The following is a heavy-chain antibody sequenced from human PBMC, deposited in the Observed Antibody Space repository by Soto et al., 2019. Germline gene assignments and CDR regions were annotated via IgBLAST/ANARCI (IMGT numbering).Heavy chain of an antibody. CDR3: AADRFGSGGWFDP. J-gene: IGHJ5*02. D-gene: IGHD1-26*01. CDR2: IVVGSGNT. CDR1: GFTFTSSA. V-gene: IGHV1-58*01. Sequence: QMQLVQSGPEVKKPGTSVKVSCKASGFTFTSSAVQWVRQARGQRLEWIGWIVVGSGNTNYAQKFQERVTITRDMSTSTAYMELSSLRSEDMALYYCAADRFGSGGWFDPWGQGTLVTVSS.